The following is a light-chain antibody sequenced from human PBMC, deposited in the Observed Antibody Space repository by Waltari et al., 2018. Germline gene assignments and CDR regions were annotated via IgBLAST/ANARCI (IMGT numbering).Light chain of an antibody. CDR2: QVS. Sequence: DIVMTQSPLSLPITPGQPASITCRSSQSLLHTNGNTYLNWYHWKPGKPPRLLIYQVSNRHAGVPDRFSGSGAGTDCTLKINGVEADDVGVYYCGQAIQLPWTFGQGTKVEI. V-gene: IGKV2-30*02. CDR1: QSLLHTNGNTY. CDR3: GQAIQLPWT. J-gene: IGKJ1*01.